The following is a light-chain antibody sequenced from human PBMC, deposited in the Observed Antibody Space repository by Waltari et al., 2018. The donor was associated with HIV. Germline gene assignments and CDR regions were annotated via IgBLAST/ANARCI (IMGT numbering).Light chain of an antibody. CDR1: DMDIGNYNL. CDR2: AVS. CDR3: LTYVSKTSTWQ. Sequence: QSALPQPASVSGNPGQSVSITCTGTDMDIGNYNLVSWFQQHPGKAPKLLIYAVSKRPSGVSSRFSGSKSGYFASLTISGLLTEDESSYYCLTYVSKTSTWQFGGGTYLTV. V-gene: IGLV2-23*02. J-gene: IGLJ3*02.